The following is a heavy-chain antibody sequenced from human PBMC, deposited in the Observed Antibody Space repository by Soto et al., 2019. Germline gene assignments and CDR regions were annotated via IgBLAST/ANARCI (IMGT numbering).Heavy chain of an antibody. CDR3: ARETVGPRIYYYMDV. CDR2: ISSSSSTI. J-gene: IGHJ6*03. CDR1: GFTFSSYS. Sequence: EVQLVESGGGLVQPGGSLRLSCAASGFTFSSYSMNWVRQAPGKGLEWVSYISSSSSTIYYADSVKGRFTISRDNAKNSLYLQMNSLRAEDTAVYYCARETVGPRIYYYMDVWGKGTTVTVSS. V-gene: IGHV3-48*01. D-gene: IGHD2-15*01.